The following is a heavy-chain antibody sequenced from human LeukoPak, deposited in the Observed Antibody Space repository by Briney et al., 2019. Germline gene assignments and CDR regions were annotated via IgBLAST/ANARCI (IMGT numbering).Heavy chain of an antibody. D-gene: IGHD7-27*01. CDR3: ARDLDWGSSAFDI. CDR1: GFTFSRDW. Sequence: GGSLRLSCAASGFTFSRDWMSWVRQAPEQGLEWVARIKQDASEKKYVDSVKGRFIISRDNAKNSLYLQMNTLRAEDTAVYYCARDLDWGSSAFDIWGQGTMVTVSS. J-gene: IGHJ3*02. CDR2: IKQDASEK. V-gene: IGHV3-7*01.